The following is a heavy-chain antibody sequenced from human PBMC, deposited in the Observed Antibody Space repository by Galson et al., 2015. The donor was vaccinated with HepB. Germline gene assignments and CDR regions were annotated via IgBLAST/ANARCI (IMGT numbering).Heavy chain of an antibody. Sequence: SVKVSCKASGGTFSSYAISWVRQAPGQGLEWMGRIIPILGIANYAQKFQGRVTITADKSTSTAYTELSSLRSEDTAVYYCARGDYYNSSEDWYFDLWGRGTLVTVSS. CDR3: ARGDYYNSSEDWYFDL. CDR1: GGTFSSYA. CDR2: IIPILGIA. V-gene: IGHV1-69*04. D-gene: IGHD3-22*01. J-gene: IGHJ2*01.